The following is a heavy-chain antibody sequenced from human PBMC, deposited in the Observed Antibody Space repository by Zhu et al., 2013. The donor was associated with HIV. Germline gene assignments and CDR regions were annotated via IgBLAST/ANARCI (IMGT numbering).Heavy chain of an antibody. CDR1: GFTFGDYA. Sequence: EVQLVESGGGLVQPGRSLRLSCTASGFTFGDYAMSWVRQAPGKGLEWVGFIRSKAYGGTTEYAASVKGRFTISRDDSKSIAYLQMNSLKTEDTAVYYCTRDRYRGYHGYWGQGTLVTVSS. CDR3: TRDRYRGYHGY. J-gene: IGHJ4*02. D-gene: IGHD5-12*01. CDR2: IRSKAYGGTT. V-gene: IGHV3-49*04.